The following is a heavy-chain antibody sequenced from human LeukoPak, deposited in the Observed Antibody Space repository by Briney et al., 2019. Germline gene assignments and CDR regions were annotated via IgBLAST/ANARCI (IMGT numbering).Heavy chain of an antibody. CDR1: GGSISSYY. Sequence: SETLSLTCTVSGGSISSYYWSWIRQPPGKGLEWIGYIYYSGSTNYNPSLKSRVTISVDTSKNQFSLKLSSVTAADTAVYYCARYYDSAPYGMDVWGQGTTVTVSS. J-gene: IGHJ6*02. V-gene: IGHV4-59*12. CDR2: IYYSGST. D-gene: IGHD3-22*01. CDR3: ARYYDSAPYGMDV.